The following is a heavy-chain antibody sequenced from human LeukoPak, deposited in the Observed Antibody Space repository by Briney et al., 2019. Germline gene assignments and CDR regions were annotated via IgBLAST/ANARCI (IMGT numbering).Heavy chain of an antibody. CDR1: GFTFSSYS. Sequence: GGSLRLSCAASGFTFSSYSMNWVRQAPGKGLEWVSYISSSSSTIYYADSVKGRFTISRDNSKNTLYLQMNSLRAEDTAVYYCARALFGGWYYFDYWGQGTLVTVSS. J-gene: IGHJ4*02. CDR3: ARALFGGWYYFDY. D-gene: IGHD6-19*01. V-gene: IGHV3-48*01. CDR2: ISSSSSTI.